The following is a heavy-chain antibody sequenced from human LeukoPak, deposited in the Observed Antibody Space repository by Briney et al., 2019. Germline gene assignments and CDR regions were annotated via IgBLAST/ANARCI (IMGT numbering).Heavy chain of an antibody. D-gene: IGHD3-10*01. J-gene: IGHJ4*02. V-gene: IGHV3-48*01. CDR1: GFTFSSYS. CDR3: ARRFGELLWYFDY. CDR2: ISSSSSTI. Sequence: GSLRLSCAASGFTFSSYSMNWVRQAPGKGLEWVSYISSSSSTIYYADSVKGRFTISRDNAKNSLYLQMNSLRAEDTAVYYCARRFGELLWYFDYWGQGTLVTVSS.